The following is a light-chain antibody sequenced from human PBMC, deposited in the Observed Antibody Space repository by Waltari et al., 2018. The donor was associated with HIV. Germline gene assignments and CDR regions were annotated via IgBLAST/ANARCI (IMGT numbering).Light chain of an antibody. Sequence: QSALTQPASVSGSPGQSITISCTGTSNDLGRYDLVSWYQHQPGRAPKPIIYAVTQWPSGVSHRFSGSKSGATASLTISGLQAEDEADYYCCSYAGITTWVFGGGTKVTVL. J-gene: IGLJ3*02. CDR3: CSYAGITTWV. CDR2: AVT. CDR1: SNDLGRYDL. V-gene: IGLV2-23*02.